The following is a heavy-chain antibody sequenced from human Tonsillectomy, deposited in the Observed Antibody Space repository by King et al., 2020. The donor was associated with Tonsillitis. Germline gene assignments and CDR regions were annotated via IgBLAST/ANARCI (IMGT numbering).Heavy chain of an antibody. J-gene: IGHJ3*02. D-gene: IGHD3-9*01. Sequence: VQLQESGPGLVKPSQTLSLTCTVSGGSISSGDYYWSWIRQPPGKGLEWIGYIYYSGSTYYNPSLKSRVTISVDTSNNQFSLKLSSVTAADTAVYYCAREDYDILTGYYINAFDIWGQGTMVTVSS. CDR2: IYYSGST. CDR3: AREDYDILTGYYINAFDI. CDR1: GGSISSGDYY. V-gene: IGHV4-30-4*01.